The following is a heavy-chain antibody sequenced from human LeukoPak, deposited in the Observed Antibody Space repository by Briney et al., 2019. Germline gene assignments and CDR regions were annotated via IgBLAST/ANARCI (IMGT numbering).Heavy chain of an antibody. CDR2: ITGRSDKT. CDR1: GFNFNKYD. Sequence: GGSLRLSCAASGFNFNKYDMTWARQAPGKGLEWVSTITGRSDKTYYTDSVKGRFVTSRDNSKDTLYLQMNSLRAEGTALYYCVKGGWLDDLGQGALVTVSS. J-gene: IGHJ4*02. D-gene: IGHD6-19*01. CDR3: VKGGWLDD. V-gene: IGHV3-23*01.